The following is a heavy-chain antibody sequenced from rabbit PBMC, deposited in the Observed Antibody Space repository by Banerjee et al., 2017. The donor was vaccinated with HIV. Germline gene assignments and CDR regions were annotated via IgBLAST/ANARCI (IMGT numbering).Heavy chain of an antibody. CDR2: INTSSGNT. CDR1: GFDFSTYG. Sequence: QEQLVESGGGLVQPGGSLKLSCKASGFDFSTYGLNWVRQAPGKGLEWIACINTSSGNTYYANWAKGRFTISKTSSTTVTLQMTSLTAADTATYFCARDLAGVIGWNFGLWGPGTLVTVS. D-gene: IGHD4-1*01. CDR3: ARDLAGVIGWNFGL. J-gene: IGHJ4*01. V-gene: IGHV1S45*01.